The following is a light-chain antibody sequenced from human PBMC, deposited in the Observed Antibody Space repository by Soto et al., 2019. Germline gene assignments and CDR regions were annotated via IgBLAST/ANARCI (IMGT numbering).Light chain of an antibody. Sequence: EIVLTQSPGTLSLSPGERATLSCRASQSVRSTYLAWYQQKPGQAPRLLIYGASSRATGISDRFSGSGSGTDFTLTISRLEPEDFAVYYCQEYGSSRTFGQGTKVEIK. CDR1: QSVRSTY. CDR3: QEYGSSRT. CDR2: GAS. J-gene: IGKJ1*01. V-gene: IGKV3-20*01.